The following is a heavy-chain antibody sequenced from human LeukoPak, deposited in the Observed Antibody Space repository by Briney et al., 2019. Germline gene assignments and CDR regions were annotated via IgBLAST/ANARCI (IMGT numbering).Heavy chain of an antibody. V-gene: IGHV3-15*07. CDR3: TTNPGSWGDF. J-gene: IGHJ4*02. CDR1: GLTFSNAW. D-gene: IGHD2-15*01. CDR2: IKSVTNGGTA. Sequence: PGGSLRLSCAVSGLTFSNAWMNWVRQAPGKGLEWVAHIKSVTNGGTADYAAAVEGRFTISRDDSKNTLYLQMNSLKIEDTAVYFCTTNPGSWGDFWGQGSLVTVSS.